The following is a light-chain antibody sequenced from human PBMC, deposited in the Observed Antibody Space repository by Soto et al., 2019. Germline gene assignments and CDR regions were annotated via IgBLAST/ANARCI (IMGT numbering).Light chain of an antibody. CDR1: QSVSSY. CDR2: DVS. J-gene: IGKJ5*01. CDR3: QQRSNWPIT. Sequence: IVLTQSPPSLSLFPGERATLSCRASQSVSSYLAWYQQKPGQAPRLLIYDVSTRATGIPARFSGSGSRTDFILTISSLEPEDFAVCYCQQRSNWPITFGQGTRLEIK. V-gene: IGKV3-11*01.